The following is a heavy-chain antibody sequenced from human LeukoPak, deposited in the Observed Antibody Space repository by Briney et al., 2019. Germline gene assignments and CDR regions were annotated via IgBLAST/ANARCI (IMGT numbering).Heavy chain of an antibody. CDR1: GFTFAEYT. CDR2: IRTKLLGGTT. J-gene: IGHJ4*02. CDR3: TRDSSGWYLFDN. V-gene: IGHV3-49*03. D-gene: IGHD6-19*01. Sequence: GGSLRLSCTASGFTFAEYTMGWFRQAPGKGLEWVGFIRTKLLGGTTEYAASVKGRFTISRDDSKSLAYLQMNSLKTEDTAVYYCTRDSSGWYLFDNWGQGTLVTVSS.